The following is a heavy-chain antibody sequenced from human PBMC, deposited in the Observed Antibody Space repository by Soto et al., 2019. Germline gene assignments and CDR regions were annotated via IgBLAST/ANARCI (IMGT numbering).Heavy chain of an antibody. V-gene: IGHV3-7*03. Sequence: PGGTLRLSCAASGFTLSSSWMHWVCQAPEKGLEWVADIKCDGSEKYYVDSVKGRLTISRDNAKNSLYLQVNSLRAEDMTANRCYCGSGSYGIFDYWGQGTLVTVSS. CDR3: YCGSGSYGIFDY. CDR1: GFTLSSSW. J-gene: IGHJ4*02. CDR2: IKCDGSEK. D-gene: IGHD3-10*01.